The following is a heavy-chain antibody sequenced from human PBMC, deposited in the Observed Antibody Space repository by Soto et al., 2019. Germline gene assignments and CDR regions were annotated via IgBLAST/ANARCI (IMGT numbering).Heavy chain of an antibody. D-gene: IGHD1-26*01. Sequence: PGGSLRLSCAASGFTFSDSYMSWIRQAPGKGLERLSYISSSGDSTHYEDSVKGRITISRDNAKNSLYLQMNSLRVEDTAVYYCARGGRPDFWGQGTMVTVSS. CDR2: ISSSGDST. CDR1: GFTFSDSY. V-gene: IGHV3-11*01. J-gene: IGHJ3*01. CDR3: ARGGRPDF.